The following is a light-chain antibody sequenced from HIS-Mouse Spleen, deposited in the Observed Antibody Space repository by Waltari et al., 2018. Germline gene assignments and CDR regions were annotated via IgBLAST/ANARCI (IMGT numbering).Light chain of an antibody. J-gene: IGKJ1*01. Sequence: EIVLTQSPGTLSLSPGERATLSCRASQRVSSSYLAWYQQKPGQAPRLLIYGASSMATGIPDRFSGSGSGTDFTLTISRLEPEDFAVYYCQQYGSSPPWPFGQGTKVEIK. V-gene: IGKV3-20*01. CDR2: GAS. CDR1: QRVSSSY. CDR3: QQYGSSPPWP.